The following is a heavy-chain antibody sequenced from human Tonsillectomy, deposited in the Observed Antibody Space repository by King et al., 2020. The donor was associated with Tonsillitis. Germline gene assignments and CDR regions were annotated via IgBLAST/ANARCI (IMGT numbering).Heavy chain of an antibody. V-gene: IGHV3-9*01. D-gene: IGHD3-10*01. Sequence: VQLVESGGGLVQPGRSLRLSCAASGFTFDDYAMHGVRQAPGKGLGWVSGISWNSGSIGYAGSVKVRFTITRDNAKNSLFLQMNSLRAEDTALYYCAKDLWFGELSIGGTDNWFDPWGQGTLVTVSS. J-gene: IGHJ5*02. CDR2: ISWNSGSI. CDR1: GFTFDDYA. CDR3: AKDLWFGELSIGGTDNWFDP.